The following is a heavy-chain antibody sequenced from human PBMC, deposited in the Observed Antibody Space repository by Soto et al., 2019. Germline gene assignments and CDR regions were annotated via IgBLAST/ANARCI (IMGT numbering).Heavy chain of an antibody. Sequence: PSETLSLTCTVSGGSISSGDYYWSWIRQPPEKGLEWIGYIYYSGSTSYNKSLKSRVIISVDTSKDQFSLKLNSVTAADTAVYYCASQHYYESSGYYVVYSGHGTQVTVSS. CDR2: IYYSGST. D-gene: IGHD3-22*01. CDR1: GGSISSGDYY. CDR3: ASQHYYESSGYYVVY. V-gene: IGHV4-30-4*01. J-gene: IGHJ4*01.